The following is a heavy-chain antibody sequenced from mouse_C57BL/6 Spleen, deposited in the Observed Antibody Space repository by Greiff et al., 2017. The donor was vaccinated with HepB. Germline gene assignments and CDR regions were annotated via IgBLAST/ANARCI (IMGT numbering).Heavy chain of an antibody. V-gene: IGHV5-9*01. J-gene: IGHJ1*03. CDR3: ARDGYDGGYWYFDV. D-gene: IGHD2-2*01. Sequence: EVKVVESGGGLVKPGGSLKLSCAASGFTFSSYTMSWVRQTPEKRLEWVATISGGGGNTYYPDSVKGRFTISRDNAKNTLYLQMSSLRSEDTALYYCARDGYDGGYWYFDVWGTGTTVTVSS. CDR1: GFTFSSYT. CDR2: ISGGGGNT.